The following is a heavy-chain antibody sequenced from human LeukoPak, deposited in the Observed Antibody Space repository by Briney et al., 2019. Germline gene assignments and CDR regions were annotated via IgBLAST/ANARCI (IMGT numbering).Heavy chain of an antibody. V-gene: IGHV4-59*01. D-gene: IGHD1-26*01. CDR1: GGSINNYY. J-gene: IGHJ3*02. Sequence: SGTLSLTCTISGGSINNYYWSWIRQPPGKGLEWIGHISYSGNTNYNSSLRSRVTISVDTSNNQFSLRLSSVTAADTAVYYCARDSYTGSHFEDTFDIWGQGTMVTVSS. CDR2: ISYSGNT. CDR3: ARDSYTGSHFEDTFDI.